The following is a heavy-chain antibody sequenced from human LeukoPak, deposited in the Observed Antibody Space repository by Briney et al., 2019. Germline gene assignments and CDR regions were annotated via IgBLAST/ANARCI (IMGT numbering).Heavy chain of an antibody. CDR3: ARFVVVPAAISDAFDI. CDR2: INPNSGGT. J-gene: IGHJ3*02. Sequence: ASVKVSCKASGYTFTSYYMHWVRQAPGQGLEWMGWINPNSGGTNYAQKFQGRVTMTRDTSISTAYMELSRLRSDDTAVYYCARFVVVPAAISDAFDIWGQGTMVTVSS. V-gene: IGHV1-2*02. D-gene: IGHD2-2*01. CDR1: GYTFTSYY.